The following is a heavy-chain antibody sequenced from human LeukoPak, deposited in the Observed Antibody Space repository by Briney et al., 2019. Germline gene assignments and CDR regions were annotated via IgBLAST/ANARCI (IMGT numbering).Heavy chain of an antibody. CDR1: GFTVSSNY. V-gene: IGHV3-53*01. Sequence: PGGSLRLSCAASGFTVSSNYMSWVRQAPGKGLEWVSVIYSGGSTYYADSVKGRFTISRDNSKNTLYLQMNSLRAEDTAVYYCAREDSSSWFWFDPWGQGTLVTVSS. CDR3: AREDSSSWFWFDP. CDR2: IYSGGST. J-gene: IGHJ5*02. D-gene: IGHD6-13*01.